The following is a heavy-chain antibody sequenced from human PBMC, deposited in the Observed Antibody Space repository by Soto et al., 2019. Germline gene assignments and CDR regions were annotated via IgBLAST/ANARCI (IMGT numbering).Heavy chain of an antibody. CDR1: GYIFIDYW. D-gene: IGHD2-15*01. V-gene: IGHV5-51*01. Sequence: GESLKISCKASGYIFIDYWIGWVRQMPGKGLEWMGIVYPRDSDTRYSPPFQGQVTISADRSTGTAFLQWRSLTASDTALYYCARPPLPGYSIHFNSWGQGTLVTVSS. CDR3: ARPPLPGYSIHFNS. CDR2: VYPRDSDT. J-gene: IGHJ4*02.